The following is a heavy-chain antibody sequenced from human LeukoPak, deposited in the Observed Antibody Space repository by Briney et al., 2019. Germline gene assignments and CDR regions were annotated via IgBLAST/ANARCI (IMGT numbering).Heavy chain of an antibody. CDR2: IIPIFGTA. Sequence: SVKVSCKASGGTFISYAISWVRQAPGQGLEWMGGIIPIFGTANYAQKFQGRVTITADESTSTAYMELSRLRSDDTAVYYCARSPTTPTVYYYYMDVWGKGTTVTVSS. D-gene: IGHD4-11*01. J-gene: IGHJ6*03. CDR3: ARSPTTPTVYYYYMDV. CDR1: GGTFISYA. V-gene: IGHV1-69*13.